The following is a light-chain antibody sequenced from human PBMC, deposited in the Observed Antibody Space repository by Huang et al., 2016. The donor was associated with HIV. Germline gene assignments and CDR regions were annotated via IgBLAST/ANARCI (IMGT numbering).Light chain of an antibody. V-gene: IGKV3-15*01. J-gene: IGKJ2*01. CDR1: QSISSS. Sequence: EIEMTQSPGTLSVSPGETATLSCRASQSISSSLTWYQHRPGQAPRLLFYGASTRAQGIPARFSGSGSGTEFTLTISSLQSEDFAVYYCQQYNNWPPNTFGQGTKLEIK. CDR3: QQYNNWPPNT. CDR2: GAS.